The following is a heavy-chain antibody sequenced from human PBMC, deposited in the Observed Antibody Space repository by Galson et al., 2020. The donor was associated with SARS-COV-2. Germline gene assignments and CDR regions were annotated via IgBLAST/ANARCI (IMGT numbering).Heavy chain of an antibody. D-gene: IGHD3-10*01. CDR1: GGFITSSPSY. CDR3: ARHMSGVTVTSAFHL. V-gene: IGHV4-39*01. Sequence: SETLSLTCTVSGGFITSSPSYWGWIRQPPGKGLEWVASVYYSGTTYYNPSLKSRVTISVDTSKNQFSLTLSSVTAADTALYYCARHMSGVTVTSAFHLWGQGTPVSVSS. J-gene: IGHJ3*01. CDR2: VYYSGTT.